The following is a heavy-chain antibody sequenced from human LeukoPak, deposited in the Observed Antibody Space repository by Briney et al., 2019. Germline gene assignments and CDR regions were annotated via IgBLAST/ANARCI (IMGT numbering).Heavy chain of an antibody. CDR3: ARNGDYSADS. Sequence: SETLSLTCAVSGYSISSGYWWSWVRQPPGKGLEWIGEIHHTGSTNYNPSLKSRVTISEDKSKNQFSLKLTSVTAADTAVYCCARNGDYSADSWGQGTLLTVSS. V-gene: IGHV4-4*01. CDR1: GYSISSGYW. D-gene: IGHD4-17*01. J-gene: IGHJ4*02. CDR2: IHHTGST.